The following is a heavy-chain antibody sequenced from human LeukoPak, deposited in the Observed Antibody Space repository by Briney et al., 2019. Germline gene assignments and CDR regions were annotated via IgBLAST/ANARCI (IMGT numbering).Heavy chain of an antibody. Sequence: PGGSLRLSCAASGFTVSSIHMVWVRQAPGKGLEWVSVTYTGGNSYYADSVKGRFIISRDISKNTLYLQMNSLRAEDTAVYYCARDYYQGPLDYWGQGTLVTVSS. V-gene: IGHV3-53*05. CDR1: GFTVSSIH. D-gene: IGHD3-10*01. CDR2: TYTGGNS. J-gene: IGHJ4*02. CDR3: ARDYYQGPLDY.